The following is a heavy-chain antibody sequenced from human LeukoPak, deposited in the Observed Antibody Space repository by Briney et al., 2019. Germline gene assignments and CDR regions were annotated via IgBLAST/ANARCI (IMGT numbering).Heavy chain of an antibody. CDR1: GFTFSSYG. J-gene: IGHJ4*02. D-gene: IGHD3-10*01. CDR3: AKDPMVRGSTYDY. Sequence: PGGSLRLSCAASGFTFSSYGMHWVRQAPGKGLEWVAVISYDGSNKYYADSVKGRFTISRDNSKNTLYLQMNSLRAEDTAVYYCAKDPMVRGSTYDYWGQGTLVTVSS. V-gene: IGHV3-30*18. CDR2: ISYDGSNK.